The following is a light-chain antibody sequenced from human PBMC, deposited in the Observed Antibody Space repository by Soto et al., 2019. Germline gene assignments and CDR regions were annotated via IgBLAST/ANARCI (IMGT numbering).Light chain of an antibody. V-gene: IGLV2-14*01. CDR1: SSDVGGYNS. CDR3: SSYTSSRV. J-gene: IGLJ3*02. CDR2: EVS. Sequence: QSALTQPASVSGSPGQSITISCTGSSSDVGGYNSVCWYQQHPGKAPKLMIYEVSNRPSGVSNRFSGSKSGNTASLTISGLQAEDEADYYCSSYTSSRVFGGGTKLTVL.